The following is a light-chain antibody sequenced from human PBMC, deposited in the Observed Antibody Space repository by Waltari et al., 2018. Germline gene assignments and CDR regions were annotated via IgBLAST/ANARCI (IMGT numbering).Light chain of an antibody. Sequence: EIVLTQSPATLSLSPGERATLSCRASQSVNNRLAWYQQKPGQAPRPLIYDASKRATGIPARVSGSGSGTDFTLTISSLEPEDFAVYYCQYRGHWPPGATFGPGTKVEIK. CDR1: QSVNNR. V-gene: IGKV3-11*01. J-gene: IGKJ3*01. CDR3: QYRGHWPPGAT. CDR2: DAS.